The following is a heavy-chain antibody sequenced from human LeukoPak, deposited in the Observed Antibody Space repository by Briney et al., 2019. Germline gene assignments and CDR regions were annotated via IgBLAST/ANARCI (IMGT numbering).Heavy chain of an antibody. CDR2: INPNSGGT. V-gene: IGHV1-2*02. CDR3: ARDLQSSSGYYYVVGY. D-gene: IGHD3-22*01. CDR1: GYTFTGYY. J-gene: IGHJ4*02. Sequence: ASVKVSCKASGYTFTGYYMHWVRQAPGQGLEWMGWINPNSGGTNYAQKFQGRVTMTGDTSISTAYMELSRLRSDDTAVYYCARDLQSSSGYYYVVGYWGQGTLVTVSS.